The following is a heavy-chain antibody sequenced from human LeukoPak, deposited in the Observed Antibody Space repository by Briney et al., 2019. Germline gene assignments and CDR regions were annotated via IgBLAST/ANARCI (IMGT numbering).Heavy chain of an antibody. CDR3: AKGLAVAGHFDY. J-gene: IGHJ4*02. CDR2: ISGSGGST. V-gene: IGHV3-23*01. D-gene: IGHD6-19*01. CDR1: VFSYSSEA. Sequence: GGSLTLSCAASVFSYSSEARSWVRQAPGKGLEWVSAISGSGGSTYYADSVKGRFTISRDKSKNTLYLQMNSLRAEDTAVYYCAKGLAVAGHFDYWGQGTLVTVSS.